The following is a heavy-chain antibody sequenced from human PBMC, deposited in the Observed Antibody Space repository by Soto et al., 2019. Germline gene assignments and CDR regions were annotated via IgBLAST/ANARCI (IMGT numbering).Heavy chain of an antibody. CDR2: IYYSGTT. CDR1: GGSINSGGFY. CDR3: XXXXTGDWHFDL. J-gene: IGHJ2*01. D-gene: IGHD7-27*01. V-gene: IGHV4-31*02. Sequence: GGSINSGGFYWNWIRQHPGKGLEWIGYIYYSGTTYYTPSLRXRXTIXXXXXANQFSLKLRFVXXXDTAVYYCXXXXTGDWHFDLWGRGTLXTVXS.